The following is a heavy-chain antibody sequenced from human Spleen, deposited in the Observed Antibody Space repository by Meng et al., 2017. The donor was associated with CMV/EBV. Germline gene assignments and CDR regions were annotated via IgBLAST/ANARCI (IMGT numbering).Heavy chain of an antibody. CDR3: SRRGGGY. CDR2: IKQDGSEK. J-gene: IGHJ4*02. V-gene: IGHV3-7*03. D-gene: IGHD2-15*01. CDR1: GFTFSNYW. Sequence: GESLKISCAASGFTFSNYWMSWVRQAPGKGLEWLANIKQDGSEKYYVDSVKGRFTISRDTANKSLYLQMNSLRVEDTAVYYCSRRGGGYWGQGTLVTVSS.